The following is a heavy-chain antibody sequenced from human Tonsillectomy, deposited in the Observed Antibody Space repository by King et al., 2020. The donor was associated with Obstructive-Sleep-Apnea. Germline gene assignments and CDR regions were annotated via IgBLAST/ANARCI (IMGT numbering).Heavy chain of an antibody. CDR2: SNHSGST. V-gene: IGHV4-34*01. D-gene: IGHD3-10*01. CDR1: GGFFSGYY. CDR3: ARAHFLTSITPVRGVIITPADE. J-gene: IGHJ4*02. Sequence: VQLQQWGAGLLKPSETLSLTCAVYGGFFSGYYWSWIRQPPGKGLEWIGESNHSGSTNYNPALKSRVTLSVDTSKNQSSLKLSSVTAAATAVCYCARAHFLTSITPVRGVIITPADEWGQGTLVTVSS.